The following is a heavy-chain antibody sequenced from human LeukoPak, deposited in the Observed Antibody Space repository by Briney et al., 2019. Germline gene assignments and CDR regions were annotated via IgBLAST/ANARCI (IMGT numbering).Heavy chain of an antibody. V-gene: IGHV1-3*01. CDR1: GYTFTTYT. Sequence: GASVTVSCTASGYTFTTYTMHWVRQAPGQRLEWMGWINAGNGNTKYSQKFQGRVTITRDTSASTAYMELSSLRSEDTAVYYCARTTAMVTIFDYWGQGTLVTVSS. CDR3: ARTTAMVTIFDY. D-gene: IGHD5-18*01. CDR2: INAGNGNT. J-gene: IGHJ4*02.